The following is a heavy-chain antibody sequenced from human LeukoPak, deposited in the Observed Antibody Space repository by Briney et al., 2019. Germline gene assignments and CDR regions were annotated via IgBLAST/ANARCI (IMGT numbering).Heavy chain of an antibody. CDR2: IYPGDSDT. V-gene: IGHV5-51*01. CDR3: ASLDDVGPPGVPLDY. D-gene: IGHD3/OR15-3a*01. CDR1: GYSFTSYW. Sequence: GESLKISCKGSGYSFTSYWIGWVRQMPGKGLEWMGIIYPGDSDTRYSPSFQGQVTISADKSISTAYLQWSSLTASDTAMYYCASLDDVGPPGVPLDYWGQGTLVTVSS. J-gene: IGHJ4*02.